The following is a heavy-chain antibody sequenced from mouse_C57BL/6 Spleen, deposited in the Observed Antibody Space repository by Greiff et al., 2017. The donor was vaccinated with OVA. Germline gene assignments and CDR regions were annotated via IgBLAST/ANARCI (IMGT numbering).Heavy chain of an antibody. CDR1: GYTFTSYW. J-gene: IGHJ1*03. CDR2: IDPSDSYT. Sequence: VQLQQPGAELVMPGASVKLSCKASGYTFTSYWMHWVKQRPGQGLEWIGEIDPSDSYTNYNQKFKGKSTLTVDKSSSTAYMQLSSLTSEDSAVYYCARSQGWLPRYFDVWGTGTTVTVSS. D-gene: IGHD2-3*01. V-gene: IGHV1-69*01. CDR3: ARSQGWLPRYFDV.